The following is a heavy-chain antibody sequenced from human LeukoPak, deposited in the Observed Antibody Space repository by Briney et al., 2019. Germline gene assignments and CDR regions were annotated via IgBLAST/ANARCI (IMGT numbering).Heavy chain of an antibody. D-gene: IGHD2-21*02. V-gene: IGHV1-69*02. CDR2: IIPSLGIA. CDR1: GGTFISYT. Sequence: GASVKVSCKASGGTFISYTIRWVRQAPGQGGEGMGRIIPSLGIANYAQKFQGRVTITADKSTSTAYMELSSLRSEDTAVYYCARIRSYCGGDCEDYYYGMDVWGQGTTVTVSS. J-gene: IGHJ6*02. CDR3: ARIRSYCGGDCEDYYYGMDV.